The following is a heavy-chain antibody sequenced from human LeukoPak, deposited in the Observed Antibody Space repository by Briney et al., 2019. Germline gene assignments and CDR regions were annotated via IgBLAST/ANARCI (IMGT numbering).Heavy chain of an antibody. V-gene: IGHV4-4*07. Sequence: SETLSLTCSVSEGSMIRYHWSWIRQPAGKGLEWIGRIYTTGSTDYNPSLMRRVTMSVDTPKNQCSLKLRSVTAAETAVYYCARDPGTYYYDSSGSYYFDYWGQGTLVTVSS. J-gene: IGHJ4*02. D-gene: IGHD3-22*01. CDR3: ARDPGTYYYDSSGSYYFDY. CDR2: IYTTGST. CDR1: EGSMIRYH.